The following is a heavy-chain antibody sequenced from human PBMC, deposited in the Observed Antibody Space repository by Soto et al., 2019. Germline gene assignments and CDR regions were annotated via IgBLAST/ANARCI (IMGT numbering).Heavy chain of an antibody. D-gene: IGHD3-16*01. Sequence: NPSETLSLTCAVSGGSIRSNNWLSWVRQPPGKGLEWIGEIYHSGVTNYNPSLKSRVTISVDKSKNQFSLKLSSLTAADTAVYYCARISAYHFDYWGQGTLVTVPQ. J-gene: IGHJ4*02. CDR1: GGSIRSNNW. CDR3: ARISAYHFDY. V-gene: IGHV4-4*02. CDR2: IYHSGVT.